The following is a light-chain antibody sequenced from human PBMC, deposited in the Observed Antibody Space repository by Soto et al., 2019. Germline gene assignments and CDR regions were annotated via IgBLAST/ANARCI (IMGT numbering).Light chain of an antibody. CDR3: QQYESTPPT. V-gene: IGKV4-1*01. Sequence: DIVMTQSPDSLAVSLGERATINCKSSQSVLYSSNNKNYLAWYQQRPGQPPKLLIYWASTRKSGVPDRFSGSGSGTDFTLTITSLQAEDVAVYYCQQYESTPPTFCQVTKWEIK. J-gene: IGKJ2*01. CDR1: QSVLYSSNNKNY. CDR2: WAS.